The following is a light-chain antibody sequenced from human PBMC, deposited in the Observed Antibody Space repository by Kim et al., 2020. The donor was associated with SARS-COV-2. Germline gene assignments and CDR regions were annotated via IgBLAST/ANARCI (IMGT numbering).Light chain of an antibody. V-gene: IGLV2-18*02. J-gene: IGLJ2*01. CDR2: EAS. CDR3: NSYTTSNTVL. CDR1: SSDVGAYNR. Sequence: GQYVTISCTGTSSDVGAYNRVSWYQQSPGTAPKLMIYEASNRPSGVPDRFSGSKSGNTASLTISGLQAEDEGDYYCNSYTTSNTVLFGGGTQLTVL.